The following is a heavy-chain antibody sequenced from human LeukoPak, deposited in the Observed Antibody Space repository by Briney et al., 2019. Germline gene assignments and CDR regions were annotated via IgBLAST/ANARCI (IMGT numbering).Heavy chain of an antibody. V-gene: IGHV1-2*06. J-gene: IGHJ5*02. CDR1: GYTFTAYY. CDR3: GRGIQSFDP. CDR2: IDPNSGNT. Sequence: ASVKVSCKASGYTFTAYYIHWVRQAPGQGLEWMGRIDPNSGNTIYAQKFQDRVTMTRDTSLSAAYMEISRPTYDDTAVYYCGRGIQSFDPWGQGTLVTVSS.